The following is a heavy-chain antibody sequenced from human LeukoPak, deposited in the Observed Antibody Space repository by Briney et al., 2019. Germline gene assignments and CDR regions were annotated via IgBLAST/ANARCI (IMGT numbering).Heavy chain of an antibody. Sequence: ASVKVSCKASEETFSTSAISWVRQVPGQGLEWVGRIIPAIGISNYAQKFQGRVTITADKSTSTLYMELSSLTSEDTAMYYCAKLRGITVPGTKGLDYWGQGTLLTVSS. J-gene: IGHJ4*02. CDR3: AKLRGITVPGTKGLDY. CDR2: IIPAIGIS. CDR1: EETFSTSA. D-gene: IGHD6-19*01. V-gene: IGHV1-69*04.